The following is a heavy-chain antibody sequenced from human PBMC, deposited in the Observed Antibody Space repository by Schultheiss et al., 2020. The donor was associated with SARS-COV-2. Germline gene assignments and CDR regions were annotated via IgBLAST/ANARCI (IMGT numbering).Heavy chain of an antibody. J-gene: IGHJ4*02. Sequence: GGSLRLSCAASGFTVSSNYLSWVRQAPGKGLEWVSVISGSGGSTYYADSGKGRFTITRDNAKNSLYLQMNSLRADVTAVYYCAKKGIAARPYYWGQGTLVTVSS. CDR1: GFTVSSNY. V-gene: IGHV3-66*02. CDR2: ISGSGGST. CDR3: AKKGIAARPYY. D-gene: IGHD6-6*01.